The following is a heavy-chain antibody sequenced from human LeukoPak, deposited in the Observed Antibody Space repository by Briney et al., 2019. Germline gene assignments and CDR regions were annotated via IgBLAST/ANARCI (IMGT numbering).Heavy chain of an antibody. J-gene: IGHJ4*02. V-gene: IGHV3-9*01. CDR3: AKDRDSSSWTHFDY. Sequence: GGSLRLSCAASGFTFDNYAMHWVRQAPGKGLEGVSGISWNSGSIGYADSVKGRFTISRDNAKNSLYLQMNSLRAEDTALHYCAKDRDSSSWTHFDYWGQGTLVTVSS. CDR2: ISWNSGSI. CDR1: GFTFDNYA. D-gene: IGHD6-13*01.